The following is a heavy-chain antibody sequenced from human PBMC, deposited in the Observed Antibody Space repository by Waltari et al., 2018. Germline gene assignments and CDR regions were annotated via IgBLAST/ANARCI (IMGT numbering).Heavy chain of an antibody. CDR3: ARETMITFGGVIVRRHFDY. D-gene: IGHD3-16*02. CDR2: IYHSGST. CDR1: GGSISSGGYY. J-gene: IGHJ4*02. Sequence: QVQLQESGPGLVKPSQTLSLTCTVSGGSISSGGYYWSWIRQHPGKGLEWIGYIYHSGSTYYNPSLKSRGTISVDRSKNQFSLKLSSVTAADTAVYYCARETMITFGGVIVRRHFDYWGQGTLVTVSS. V-gene: IGHV4-31*03.